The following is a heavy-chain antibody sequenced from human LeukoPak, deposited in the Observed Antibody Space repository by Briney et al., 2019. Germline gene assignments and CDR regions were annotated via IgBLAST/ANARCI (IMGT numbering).Heavy chain of an antibody. V-gene: IGHV4-30-4*07. J-gene: IGHJ6*03. CDR2: IYYSGST. D-gene: IGHD2-21*02. CDR1: GGSISSGGYS. CDR3: ARAAYCGGDCYPYYYYMDV. Sequence: PSETLSLTCAVSGGSISSGGYSWSWIRQPPGKGLEWIGYIYYSGSTYYNPSLKSRVTISVDTSKNQFSLKLSSVTAADTAVYYCARAAYCGGDCYPYYYYMDVWGKGTTVTISS.